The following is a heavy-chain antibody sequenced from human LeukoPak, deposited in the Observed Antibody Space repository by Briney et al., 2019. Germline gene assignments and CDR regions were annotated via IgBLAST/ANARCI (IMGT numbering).Heavy chain of an antibody. V-gene: IGHV3-20*04. CDR1: GFTFDDYG. CDR2: INWNGGST. J-gene: IGHJ4*02. D-gene: IGHD5-18*01. CDR3: ARTRTGYSYGYGDY. Sequence: PGGSLRLSCAASGFTFDDYGMSWVRQAPGKGLEWVSGINWNGGSTGYADSVKGRFTISRGNAKNSLYLQMNSLRAKDTALYYCARTRTGYSYGYGDYWGQGTLVTVSS.